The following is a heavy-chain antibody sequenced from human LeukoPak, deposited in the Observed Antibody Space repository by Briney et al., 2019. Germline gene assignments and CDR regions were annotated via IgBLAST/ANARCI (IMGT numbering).Heavy chain of an antibody. J-gene: IGHJ4*02. CDR2: ISSSGNTI. D-gene: IGHD2-21*01. Sequence: PGGSLRLSCAASGFTFSDYYMSWIRQAPGKGLEWVSYISSSGNTIYYADSVKGRFTISRDNAKNSLYLQMNSLKAEDTAVYFCARHIWARDYIDYWGQGSLVTVSS. CDR1: GFTFSDYY. CDR3: ARHIWARDYIDY. V-gene: IGHV3-11*01.